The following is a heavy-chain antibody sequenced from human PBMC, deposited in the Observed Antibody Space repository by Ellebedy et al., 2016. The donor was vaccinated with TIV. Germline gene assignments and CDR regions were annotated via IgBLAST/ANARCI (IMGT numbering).Heavy chain of an antibody. J-gene: IGHJ4*02. V-gene: IGHV3-23*01. D-gene: IGHD5-18*01. Sequence: GESLKISCAASGFTFSSYAMSWVRQAPGKGLEWVSAISGSGGSTYYADSVKGRFTISRDNSKNTLYLQMNSLRAEDTAVYYCAKDLLQLWSLPQFDYWGQGTLVTVSS. CDR1: GFTFSSYA. CDR3: AKDLLQLWSLPQFDY. CDR2: ISGSGGST.